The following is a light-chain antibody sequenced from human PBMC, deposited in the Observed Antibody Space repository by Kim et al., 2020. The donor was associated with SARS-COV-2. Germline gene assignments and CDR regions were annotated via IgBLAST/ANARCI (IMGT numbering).Light chain of an antibody. CDR3: QQCHTVPIT. J-gene: IGKJ3*01. V-gene: IGKV1-33*01. Sequence: DIQMTQSPSSLSASVGDRVTITCQASQDIKTYVNWYQHKPGKAPKLLLYGASNLEAGVPSRFSGSGSGRDFSFTISSLQPEDAATYYCQQCHTVPITFGPGTKVDIK. CDR2: GAS. CDR1: QDIKTY.